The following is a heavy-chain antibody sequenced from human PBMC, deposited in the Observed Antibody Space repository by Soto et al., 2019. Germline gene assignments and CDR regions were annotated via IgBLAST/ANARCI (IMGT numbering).Heavy chain of an antibody. Sequence: SESLSLTCTVSGDSIKIYYWGWIRQLAGKGMAWIGRIYNSGNTNYNRAIMSRVTMSVDTSKKQWTLKLRSVTAADRAVYYCARNNYSSYWYHFDYWGQGALVTVSS. D-gene: IGHD1-26*01. V-gene: IGHV4-4*07. CDR2: IYNSGNT. J-gene: IGHJ4*02. CDR1: GDSIKIYY. CDR3: ARNNYSSYWYHFDY.